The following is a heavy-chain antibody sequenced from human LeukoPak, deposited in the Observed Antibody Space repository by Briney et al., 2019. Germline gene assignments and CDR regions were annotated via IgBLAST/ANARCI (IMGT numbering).Heavy chain of an antibody. J-gene: IGHJ6*03. CDR1: GGSISSSSYY. D-gene: IGHD3-10*01. CDR2: IYYSGST. V-gene: IGHV4-39*07. Sequence: SETLSLTCTVSGGSISSSSYYWGWIRQPPGKGLEWIGSIYYSGSTYYNPSLKSRVAISVDTSKNQFSLKLSSVTAADTAVYYCATDPGSYYMDVWGKGTTVTVSS. CDR3: ATDPGSYYMDV.